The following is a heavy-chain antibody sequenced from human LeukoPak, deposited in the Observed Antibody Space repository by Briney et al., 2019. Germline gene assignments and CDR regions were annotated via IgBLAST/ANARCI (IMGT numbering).Heavy chain of an antibody. CDR1: GFTFSNAW. Sequence: GGSLRLSCAASGFTFSNAWMSWVRQAPGKGLEWVSAISGSGGSTYYADSVKGRFTISRDNSKNTLYLQMNSLRAEDTAVYYCAKDIYCSSTSCYFDYWGQGTLVTVSS. CDR2: ISGSGGST. V-gene: IGHV3-23*01. J-gene: IGHJ4*02. D-gene: IGHD2-2*01. CDR3: AKDIYCSSTSCYFDY.